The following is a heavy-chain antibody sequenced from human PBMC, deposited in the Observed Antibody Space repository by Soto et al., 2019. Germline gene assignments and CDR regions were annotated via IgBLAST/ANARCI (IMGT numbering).Heavy chain of an antibody. D-gene: IGHD2-8*01. J-gene: IGHJ4*02. CDR3: AYRLYAGWLTGSYYDY. CDR2: VYWDDDK. V-gene: IGHV2-5*02. CDR1: GFSLSTSGAG. Sequence: QITLKESGPTLVKPTQTLTLTCTFSGFSLSTSGAGVGWIRQPPPKALEWLAVVYWDDDKRYSPSRKSRLTLTKDTSKNQVVLKMTNMDPVDTATYYCAYRLYAGWLTGSYYDYWGPGTLVTVSS.